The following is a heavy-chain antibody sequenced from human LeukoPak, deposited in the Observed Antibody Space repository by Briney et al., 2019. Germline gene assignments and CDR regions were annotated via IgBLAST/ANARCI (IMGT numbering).Heavy chain of an antibody. J-gene: IGHJ6*02. CDR1: GGSISSYY. V-gene: IGHV4-59*08. D-gene: IGHD6-13*01. CDR3: ARAYSSSWYHRSYYYYYGMDV. CDR2: IYYSGST. Sequence: SETLSLTCTVSGGSISSYYWSWIRQPPGKGLEWIGCIYYSGSTNYNPSLKSRVTISVDTSKNQFSLKLSSVTAADTAVYYCARAYSSSWYHRSYYYYYGMDVWGQGTTVTVSS.